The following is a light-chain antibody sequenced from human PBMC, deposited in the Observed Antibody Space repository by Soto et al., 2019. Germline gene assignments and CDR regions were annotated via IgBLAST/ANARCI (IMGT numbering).Light chain of an antibody. Sequence: DIVMTQSPESLALSLRARSTINCRSIPSLLYSGNNENYLAWYPQKPRQPPRLLIYWTSARESGVPDRFSGSGSGTAFTLPISSLQAEDVAVYYCQQYYDTPYTFGQGTKLEIK. J-gene: IGKJ2*01. CDR1: PSLLYSGNNENY. V-gene: IGKV4-1*01. CDR2: WTS. CDR3: QQYYDTPYT.